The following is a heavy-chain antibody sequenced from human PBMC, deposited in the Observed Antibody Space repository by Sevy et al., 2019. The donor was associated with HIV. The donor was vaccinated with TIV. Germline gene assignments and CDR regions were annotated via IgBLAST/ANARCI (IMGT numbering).Heavy chain of an antibody. D-gene: IGHD3-10*01. Sequence: GGSLRLSCAASGLAISDYYMAWIRQAPGKGLEWVSYISGGGATIYYADSVKGRFTISRDNAKATLHLQMNSLRVDDTAVYFCARDPFHFLRGCFWGQGTQVTVSS. CDR2: ISGGGATI. CDR3: ARDPFHFLRGCF. V-gene: IGHV3-11*01. CDR1: GLAISDYY. J-gene: IGHJ4*02.